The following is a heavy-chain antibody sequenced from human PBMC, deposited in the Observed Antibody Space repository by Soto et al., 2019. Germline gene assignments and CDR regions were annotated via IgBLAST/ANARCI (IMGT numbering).Heavy chain of an antibody. D-gene: IGHD3-10*01. CDR3: ARAGVLWFGEHTPTYYYFGMDV. J-gene: IGHJ6*02. Sequence: SETLSLTCTVSGGSISSYYWSWIRQPPGKGLEWIGYIYYSGRTNYNPSLKSRFTISVDTSKNQFSLKLSSVTAADTAVYYCARAGVLWFGEHTPTYYYFGMDVWGQGTTVTVSS. CDR1: GGSISSYY. CDR2: IYYSGRT. V-gene: IGHV4-59*01.